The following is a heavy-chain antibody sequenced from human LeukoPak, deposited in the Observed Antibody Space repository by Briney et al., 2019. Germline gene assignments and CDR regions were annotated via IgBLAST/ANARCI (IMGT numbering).Heavy chain of an antibody. D-gene: IGHD2-2*01. CDR1: GGSISSYY. J-gene: IGHJ5*02. V-gene: IGHV4-4*07. CDR2: IYTSGST. Sequence: SETLSLTCTVSGGSISSYYWSWIRQPAGKGLERIGRIYTSGSTNYNPSLKSRVTMSVDTSKNHFSLKLSSVTAADTAVYYCARDIVVVPAAMIGWFDPWGQGTLVTVSS. CDR3: ARDIVVVPAAMIGWFDP.